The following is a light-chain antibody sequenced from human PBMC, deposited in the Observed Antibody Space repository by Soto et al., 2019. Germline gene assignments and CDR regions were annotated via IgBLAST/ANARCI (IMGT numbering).Light chain of an antibody. CDR3: ETCGTGIVA. V-gene: IGLV4-69*01. J-gene: IGLJ3*02. Sequence: QSVLTQSPSPSASPGASVKLTCTLSSGHTNYAIAWHQQQPEKGPRLLMKINSDSSHSKGDGVPDRFAGSRSGAERYFTISSLQSEDAADYYRETCGTGIVAFGGGTKLTVL. CDR1: SGHTNYA. CDR2: INSDSSH.